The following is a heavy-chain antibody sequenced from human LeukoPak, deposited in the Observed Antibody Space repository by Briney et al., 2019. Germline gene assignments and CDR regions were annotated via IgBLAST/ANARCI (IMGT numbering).Heavy chain of an antibody. Sequence: GGSLRLSCAASGFTFSNYNMHWVRQAPGKGLEWVSYITDNSRTIYYADSVKGRFTVSRDNAESSLYLQMNSLRAEDTAQYFCARVGYYHDSSGYYQSDYWGQGTLVTVSS. CDR1: GFTFSNYN. CDR2: ITDNSRTI. CDR3: ARVGYYHDSSGYYQSDY. V-gene: IGHV3-48*01. D-gene: IGHD3-22*01. J-gene: IGHJ4*02.